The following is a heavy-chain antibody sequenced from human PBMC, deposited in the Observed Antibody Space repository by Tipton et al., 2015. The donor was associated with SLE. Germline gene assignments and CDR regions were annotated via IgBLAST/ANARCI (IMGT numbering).Heavy chain of an antibody. CDR3: ARGVGEAAGDS. CDR2: IYYSGAR. Sequence: TLSLTCIVSGDSVSSGASYWSWIRQYPGKGLEWIGYIYYSGARYYNPSLKRRLTLSLDASKNQFSLKLTSVTAADTAIYYCARGVGEAAGDSWGQGTLVTVSA. J-gene: IGHJ5*01. D-gene: IGHD2-21*01. CDR1: GDSVSSGASY. V-gene: IGHV4-31*03.